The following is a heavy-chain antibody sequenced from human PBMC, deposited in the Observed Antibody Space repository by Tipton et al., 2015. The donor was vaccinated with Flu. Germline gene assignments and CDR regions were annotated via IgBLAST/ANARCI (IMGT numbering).Heavy chain of an antibody. CDR2: ISSGASTI. CDR3: ATLTADDY. Sequence: SLRLSCAASGFTFSSYSMNWVRQAPGKGLEWVSYISSGASTISYADSVRGRFTISRDNAKNSLYLQLNSLRAEDTALYYCATLTADDYWGQGDVVTVSS. D-gene: IGHD1-14*01. CDR1: GFTFSSYS. J-gene: IGHJ4*02. V-gene: IGHV3-48*04.